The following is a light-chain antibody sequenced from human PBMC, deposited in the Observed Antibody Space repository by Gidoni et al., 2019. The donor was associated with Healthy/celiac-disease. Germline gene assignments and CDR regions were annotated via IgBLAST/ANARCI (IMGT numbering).Light chain of an antibody. V-gene: IGKV1-9*01. J-gene: IGKJ2*04. CDR1: QGMSSY. Sequence: DIQLTQSPSFLSASVGDRVTITCRASQGMSSYLAWYQQKPGKAPKLLIYAASSVQSGVPSRFSGSGSGTEFTLTISSLQPADFSTYYCHQLNSYPLCRFGQGTKLEIK. CDR2: AAS. CDR3: HQLNSYPLCR.